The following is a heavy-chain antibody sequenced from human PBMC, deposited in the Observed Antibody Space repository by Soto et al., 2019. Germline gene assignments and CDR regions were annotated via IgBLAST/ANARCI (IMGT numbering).Heavy chain of an antibody. D-gene: IGHD6-6*01. V-gene: IGHV4-30-2*01. CDR1: GGSISSGSYS. Sequence: SETLSLTCAVSGGSISSGSYSWSWIRQPPGKGLEWIGYIYHSGSTYYNPSLKSRVTISVDKSKNQFSLNLTSVTAADTAVYYCARNMAYSTSSGPGYWGQGTLVTVSS. J-gene: IGHJ4*02. CDR2: IYHSGST. CDR3: ARNMAYSTSSGPGY.